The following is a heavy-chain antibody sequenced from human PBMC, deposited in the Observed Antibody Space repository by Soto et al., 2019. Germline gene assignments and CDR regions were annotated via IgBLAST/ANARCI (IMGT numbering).Heavy chain of an antibody. CDR2: TYWSDDD. V-gene: IGHV2-5*01. Sequence: QITLKESGPTLVKPTQTLTLTCSFSGFSLTSTGVGVGWFRQPPGKALEWLGLTYWSDDDRYRSSLRSRLTITKDTYKNQGVLTMTNMDPEDTTTYYCAHRPGGSGWRYYFDYWGQGTLVTVSS. CDR3: AHRPGGSGWRYYFDY. CDR1: GFSLTSTGVG. J-gene: IGHJ4*02. D-gene: IGHD6-19*01.